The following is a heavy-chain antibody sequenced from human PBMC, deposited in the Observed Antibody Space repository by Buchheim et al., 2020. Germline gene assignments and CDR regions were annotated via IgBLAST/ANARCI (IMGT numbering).Heavy chain of an antibody. Sequence: EVQLVESGGGLVQPGGSLRLSCAASGFTFSSYSMNWVRQAPGKGLEWVSYISSSSSTIYYADSVKGRFTISRDNAKNSLYLQMNSLRAEDTAVYYCARDAVEGDVLRFLELLRDHYYYGMDVWGQGTT. V-gene: IGHV3-48*01. D-gene: IGHD3-3*01. CDR3: ARDAVEGDVLRFLELLRDHYYYGMDV. J-gene: IGHJ6*02. CDR1: GFTFSSYS. CDR2: ISSSSSTI.